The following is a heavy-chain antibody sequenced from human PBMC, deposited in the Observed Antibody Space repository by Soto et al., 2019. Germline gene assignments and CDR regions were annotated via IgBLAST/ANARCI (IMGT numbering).Heavy chain of an antibody. CDR3: ARDPNTGTYHFNY. V-gene: IGHV3-21*01. D-gene: IGHD1-1*01. Sequence: EVQLLESGGGLVKPGGSLRLSCAASGFTFSSYTMNWVRQAPGKGLEWVSSITSSSSAIYYADSVRGRFTIARDNAKNSLYLQMNSLRGADAAVYYCARDPNTGTYHFNYWGQGPLVTVS. CDR1: GFTFSSYT. J-gene: IGHJ4*02. CDR2: ITSSSSAI.